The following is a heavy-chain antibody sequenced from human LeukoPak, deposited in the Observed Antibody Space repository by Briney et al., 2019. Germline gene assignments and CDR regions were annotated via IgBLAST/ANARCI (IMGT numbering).Heavy chain of an antibody. CDR1: GFTFSSYG. CDR2: IWYDGSNK. CDR3: PRAPGVPYCYGMDV. Sequence: GGSLRLSCAASGFTFSSYGMHWVRQAPGKGLEWVADIWYDGSNKYYADYVKGRFTISRDNSKNTLYLQMNILRADDRSVFYCPRAPGVPYCYGMDVWGQGTTVTVSS. D-gene: IGHD3-10*01. V-gene: IGHV3-33*01. J-gene: IGHJ6*02.